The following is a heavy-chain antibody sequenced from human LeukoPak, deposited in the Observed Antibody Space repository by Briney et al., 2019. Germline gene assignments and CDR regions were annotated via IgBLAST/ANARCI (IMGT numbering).Heavy chain of an antibody. D-gene: IGHD3-9*01. CDR1: GGSISSSRYY. J-gene: IGHJ6*02. Sequence: PSETLSLTCTVSGGSISSSRYYWGWIRQPPGKGLVWSGKMSHTGATNYIPSLKSRVSVSVDTSKKQFSMNLRSVTAADTAVYYCARGLHYNILTGGMDVWGQGTTVIVSS. V-gene: IGHV4-39*07. CDR2: MSHTGAT. CDR3: ARGLHYNILTGGMDV.